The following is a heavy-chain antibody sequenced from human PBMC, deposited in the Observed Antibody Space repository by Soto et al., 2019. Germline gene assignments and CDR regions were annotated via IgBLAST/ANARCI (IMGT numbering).Heavy chain of an antibody. J-gene: IGHJ1*01. CDR2: IYHIVST. CDR3: ASSKHTARSFDN. Sequence: PSETLSLTCSFSVFSIISFCYSLSCIRQPPGNGLDWIVYIYHIVSTYYNPSLKSRVTISLDSSKNQFSLKLSSVTSADTAVYYCASSKHTARSFDNWGQGTPVTXSS. V-gene: IGHV4-30-2*01. CDR1: VFSIISFCYS. D-gene: IGHD6-6*01.